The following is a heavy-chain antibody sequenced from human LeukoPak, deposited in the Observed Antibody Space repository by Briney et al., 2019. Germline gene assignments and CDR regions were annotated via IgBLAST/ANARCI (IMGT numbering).Heavy chain of an antibody. D-gene: IGHD2-21*01. CDR2: IYSSDTT. CDR3: ARAVAPFDF. CDR1: GFTFSGYA. J-gene: IGHJ3*01. V-gene: IGHV3-48*02. Sequence: PGGALRLSCAASGFTFSGYAMNWVRQAPGKGLEWVSHIYSSDTTYADSVKGRFTISRDNAKNSLYLQMNSLRDEDTAVYYCARAVAPFDFWGQGTIVIVSS.